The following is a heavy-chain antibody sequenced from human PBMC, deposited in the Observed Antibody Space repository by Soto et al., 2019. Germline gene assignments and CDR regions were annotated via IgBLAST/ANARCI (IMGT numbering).Heavy chain of an antibody. V-gene: IGHV3-33*01. D-gene: IGHD4-17*01. CDR3: ARVDDYGDYGPYYFDY. J-gene: IGHJ4*02. CDR1: GFTFSSYG. Sequence: GGSLRLSCAASGFTFSSYGMHWVRQAPGKGLEWVAVIWYDGSNKYYADSVKGRFTISRDNSKNTLYLQMSSLRAEDTAVYYCARVDDYGDYGPYYFDYWGQGTLVTVSS. CDR2: IWYDGSNK.